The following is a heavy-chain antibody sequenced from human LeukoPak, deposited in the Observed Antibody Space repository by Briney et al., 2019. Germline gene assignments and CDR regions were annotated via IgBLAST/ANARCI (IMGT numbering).Heavy chain of an antibody. D-gene: IGHD6-6*01. J-gene: IGHJ3*02. CDR1: GYTFTGYY. Sequence: VSVKVSCKASGYTFTGYYMHWVRQAPGQGLEWMGWINPNSGGTNYAQKFQGRVTMTRDTSISTAYMELSRLRSDDTAVYYCARAGARRNAFDIWGQGTMVTVSS. V-gene: IGHV1-2*02. CDR2: INPNSGGT. CDR3: ARAGARRNAFDI.